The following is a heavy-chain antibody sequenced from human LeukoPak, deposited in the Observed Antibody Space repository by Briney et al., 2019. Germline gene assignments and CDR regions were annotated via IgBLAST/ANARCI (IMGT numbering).Heavy chain of an antibody. Sequence: GGSLRLSCAASGFTFSSYWMSWVRQAPGKGLEWVANIKQDGSEKYYVDSVKGRFTISRDNAKNSLYLQMNSLRAEDTAVYYCARDGLNYYDSSGYPRVVDFQHWGQGTLVTVSS. CDR2: IKQDGSEK. CDR1: GFTFSSYW. CDR3: ARDGLNYYDSSGYPRVVDFQH. J-gene: IGHJ1*01. D-gene: IGHD3-22*01. V-gene: IGHV3-7*01.